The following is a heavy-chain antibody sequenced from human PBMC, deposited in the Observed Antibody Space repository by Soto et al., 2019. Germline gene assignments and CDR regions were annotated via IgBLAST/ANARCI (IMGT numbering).Heavy chain of an antibody. D-gene: IGHD2-15*01. J-gene: IGHJ5*02. Sequence: QVELQQWGAGLLKPSETLSLTCAVYGGSFSGYYWSWIRQPRGKGLEWIGEINHSGSTNYNPSLKSRVTISVDTSKNQFSLKLSSVTAADTAVYYCARDWGNIVVVVAATRRYNWFDPWGQGTLVTVSS. V-gene: IGHV4-34*01. CDR1: GGSFSGYY. CDR3: ARDWGNIVVVVAATRRYNWFDP. CDR2: INHSGST.